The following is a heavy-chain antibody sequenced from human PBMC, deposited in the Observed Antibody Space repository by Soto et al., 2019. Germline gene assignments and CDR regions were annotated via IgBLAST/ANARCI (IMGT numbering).Heavy chain of an antibody. V-gene: IGHV1-18*01. CDR3: AREGGSSWYDYYYYYGMDV. CDR2: ISAYNGNT. CDR1: GYTFTSYG. Sequence: ASVKVSCKASGYTFTSYGISWVRQAPGQGLEWMGWISAYNGNTNYAQQLQGRVTMTTDTSTSTAYMELRSLRSDDTAVYYCAREGGSSWYDYYYYYGMDVWGQGTTVTVSS. J-gene: IGHJ6*02. D-gene: IGHD6-13*01.